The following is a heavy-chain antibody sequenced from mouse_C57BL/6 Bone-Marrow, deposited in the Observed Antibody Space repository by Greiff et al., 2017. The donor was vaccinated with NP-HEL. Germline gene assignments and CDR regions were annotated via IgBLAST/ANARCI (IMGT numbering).Heavy chain of an antibody. CDR1: GFSLTSYG. Sequence: VQGVESGPGLVAPSQSLSITCTVSGFSLTSYGVDWVRQPPGKGLEWLGVIWGGGSTNYNSALMSRLSISKDNSKSQVFLKMNSLQTDDTAMYYCAKHTLGYYGYDDYAMDYWGQGTSVTVSS. J-gene: IGHJ4*01. D-gene: IGHD2-2*01. CDR2: IWGGGST. V-gene: IGHV2-9*01. CDR3: AKHTLGYYGYDDYAMDY.